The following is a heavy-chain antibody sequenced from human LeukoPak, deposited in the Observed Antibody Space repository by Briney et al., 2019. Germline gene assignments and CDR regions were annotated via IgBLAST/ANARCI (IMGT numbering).Heavy chain of an antibody. CDR3: ARTASNWFDP. CDR1: AGSINGGRYR. V-gene: IGHV4-31*03. Sequence: SETLSLTCTVSAGSINGGRYRWSWIRQHPGKGLEWIGYIDYGATTSYNPSLKSRVNISVDTSKNQFSLTVSSVTAADTAVYYCARTASNWFDPWGHGSLVTVSS. CDR2: IDYGATT. J-gene: IGHJ5*02.